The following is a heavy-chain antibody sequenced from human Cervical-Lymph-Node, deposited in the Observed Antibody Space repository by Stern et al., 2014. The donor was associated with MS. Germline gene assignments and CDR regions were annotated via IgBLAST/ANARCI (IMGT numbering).Heavy chain of an antibody. CDR3: ALSSETSDRWYSLGYDL. CDR1: GGTFSKFP. Sequence: VKMVEYGAEVTKPGSSVKVSCKASGGTFSKFPSSWVRQAPGKGLEWMGGIFPVFGTPTYAQEFRGRVTITADVSTSTVYMELSSLRSDDTAVYYCALSSETSDRWYSLGYDLWGQGTLVTVSS. V-gene: IGHV1-69*01. J-gene: IGHJ5*02. D-gene: IGHD6-13*01. CDR2: IFPVFGTP.